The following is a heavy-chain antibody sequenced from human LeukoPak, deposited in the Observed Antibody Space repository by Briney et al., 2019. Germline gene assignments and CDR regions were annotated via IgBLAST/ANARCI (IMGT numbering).Heavy chain of an antibody. D-gene: IGHD5-24*01. Sequence: SETLSLTCTVSGGSISSSSYYWGWIRQPPGKGLEWIGSIYYSGSTYYNPSLKSRVTISVDTSKNQFSLKLSSVTAADTAVYYCASRGEMATIYYYYYYMDVWGKGTTVTVPS. CDR3: ASRGEMATIYYYYYYMDV. CDR2: IYYSGST. J-gene: IGHJ6*03. V-gene: IGHV4-39*07. CDR1: GGSISSSSYY.